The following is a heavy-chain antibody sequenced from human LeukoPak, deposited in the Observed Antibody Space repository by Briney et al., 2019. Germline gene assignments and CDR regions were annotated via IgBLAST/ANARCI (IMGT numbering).Heavy chain of an antibody. Sequence: SETLSLTCTVSGGSISSGDYYWSWIRQPPGKGLEWIGYIYYSGSTYYNPSLKSRVTISVDTSKNQFSLKLSSVTTADTAVYYCARSEALDRSSGWYEDWGQGTMVTVSS. V-gene: IGHV4-30-4*08. D-gene: IGHD6-19*01. J-gene: IGHJ3*01. CDR3: ARSEALDRSSGWYED. CDR2: IYYSGST. CDR1: GGSISSGDYY.